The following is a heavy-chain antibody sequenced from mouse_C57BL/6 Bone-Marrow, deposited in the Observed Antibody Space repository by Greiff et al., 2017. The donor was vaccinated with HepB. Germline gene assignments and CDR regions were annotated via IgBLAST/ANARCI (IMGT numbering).Heavy chain of an antibody. CDR3: SRGSYSNLYYYAMDY. CDR2: GYPGAGDT. CDR1: GDEGRGCW. Sequence: GQREKARGGGGEAGAEGERAGEGGGDEGRGCWLNGWGRGFGRGLEWIRCGYPGAGDTNYNGKFKGKATMTADKSSSTAYMQLSSLTSEDSAVYFYSRGSYSNLYYYAMDYWGQGTSVTVSS. J-gene: IGHJ4*01. V-gene: IGHV1-80*01. D-gene: IGHD2-5*01.